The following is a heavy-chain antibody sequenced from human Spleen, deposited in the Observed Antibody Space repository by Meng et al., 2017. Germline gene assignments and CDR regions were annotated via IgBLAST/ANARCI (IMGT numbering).Heavy chain of an antibody. J-gene: IGHJ6*02. D-gene: IGHD3-10*01. CDR2: IFYSGST. CDR3: ARVVRGVIADYYYYGMDV. V-gene: IGHV4-39*07. Sequence: GSLRLSCAVSGGSISSSSYYWGWMRQTPGKGLEWLGSIFYSGSTYYTPSLKSRVTISVDTSKNQFSLKLSCVTAADTAVYYCARVVRGVIADYYYYGMDVWGQGTTVTVSS. CDR1: GGSISSSSYY.